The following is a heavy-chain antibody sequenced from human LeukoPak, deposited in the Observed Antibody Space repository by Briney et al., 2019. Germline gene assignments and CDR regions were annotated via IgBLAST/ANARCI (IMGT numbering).Heavy chain of an antibody. V-gene: IGHV3-21*01. Sequence: GGSLRLSCAASRFTFSSYSMNWVRQAPGKGLEWVSSISSSSSYIYYADSVKGRFTISRDNAKNSLYLQMNSLRAEDTAVYYCARDLTWEVPFDYWGQGTLVTVSS. CDR2: ISSSSSYI. D-gene: IGHD1-26*01. CDR1: RFTFSSYS. CDR3: ARDLTWEVPFDY. J-gene: IGHJ4*02.